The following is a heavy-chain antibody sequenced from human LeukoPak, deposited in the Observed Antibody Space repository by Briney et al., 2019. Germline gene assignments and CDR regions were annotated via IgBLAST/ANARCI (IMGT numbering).Heavy chain of an antibody. J-gene: IGHJ4*02. Sequence: VASVKVSCKASGGTFSSYAISWVRQAPGQGLEWMGGIIPIFGTANYAQKFQGRVTITADESTSTAYMELSSLRSEDTAVYYCARGFAGYNTEFDYWGQGTLVTVSS. CDR2: IIPIFGTA. V-gene: IGHV1-69*13. D-gene: IGHD5-24*01. CDR3: ARGFAGYNTEFDY. CDR1: GGTFSSYA.